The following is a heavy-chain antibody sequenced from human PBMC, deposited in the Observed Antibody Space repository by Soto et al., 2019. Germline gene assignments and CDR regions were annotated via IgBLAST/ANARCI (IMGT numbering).Heavy chain of an antibody. Sequence: QVQLQQWGAGLLKPSETLSLTCAVYGGSFSGYYWSWIRQPPGKGLEWIGEINHSGSTNYNPSLKSRVTISVDTSKNQFSLKLSSVTAADTAVYYCAGRGYTYYCGMDVWGQGTTVTVSS. CDR3: AGRGYTYYCGMDV. J-gene: IGHJ6*02. CDR2: INHSGST. CDR1: GGSFSGYY. D-gene: IGHD5-12*01. V-gene: IGHV4-34*01.